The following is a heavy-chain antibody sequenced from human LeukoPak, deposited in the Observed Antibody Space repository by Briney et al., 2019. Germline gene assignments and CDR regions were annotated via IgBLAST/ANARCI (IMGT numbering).Heavy chain of an antibody. V-gene: IGHV3-30*02. CDR1: GFTFSSYG. Sequence: GGSLRLSCAASGFTFSSYGMHWVRQAPGKGLEWVAFIRHDGSSKYYADSVKGRFAISRDNSQNTLYLQMNSLRVEDTAVYYCARAYGSGRHFDYWGQGTLVTVSS. D-gene: IGHD3-10*01. CDR3: ARAYGSGRHFDY. J-gene: IGHJ4*02. CDR2: IRHDGSSK.